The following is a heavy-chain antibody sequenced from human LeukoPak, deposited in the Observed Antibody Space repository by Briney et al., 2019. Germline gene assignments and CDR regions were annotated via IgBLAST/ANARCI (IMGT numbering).Heavy chain of an antibody. CDR2: ISYDGSSK. V-gene: IGHV3-30*04. Sequence: GGSLRLSCAASGFTFSGYAMHWVRQAPGKGLEWVAVISYDGSSKYYADSVKGRFTISRDNSKNTLYLQMNSLRAEDTAVYYCARGYSSGWYGDYWGQGTLVTVSS. CDR3: ARGYSSGWYGDY. CDR1: GFTFSGYA. D-gene: IGHD6-19*01. J-gene: IGHJ4*02.